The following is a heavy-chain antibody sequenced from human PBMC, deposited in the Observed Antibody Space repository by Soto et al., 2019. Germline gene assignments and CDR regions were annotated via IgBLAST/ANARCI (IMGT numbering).Heavy chain of an antibody. J-gene: IGHJ6*02. CDR3: ARDSLRYFDWTQGISYGYYYYGMDV. Sequence: SVKIYCKASGVTFISYAFSWLRQATGQGLEWMGGIIPIFGTANYAQKFQGRVTITADESTSTAYMELSSLRSEDTAVYYCARDSLRYFDWTQGISYGYYYYGMDVWGQGTTVTVSS. CDR2: IIPIFGTA. D-gene: IGHD3-9*01. V-gene: IGHV1-69*13. CDR1: GVTFISYA.